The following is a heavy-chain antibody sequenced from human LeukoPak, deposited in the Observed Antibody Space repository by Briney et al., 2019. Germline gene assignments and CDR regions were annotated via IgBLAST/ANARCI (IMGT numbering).Heavy chain of an antibody. CDR2: ISWNSGSI. D-gene: IGHD4-23*01. CDR1: GFTFDDYA. J-gene: IGHJ6*02. V-gene: IGHV3-9*01. CDR3: AKDIGGNYYYYYGMDV. Sequence: GRSLRLSCAASGFTFDDYAMHWVRQAPGKGLEWVSGISWNSGSIGYADSVKGRFTISRDNAKNSLYLQMNSLRAEDTALYYCAKDIGGNYYYYYGMDVWGQGTTVTVSS.